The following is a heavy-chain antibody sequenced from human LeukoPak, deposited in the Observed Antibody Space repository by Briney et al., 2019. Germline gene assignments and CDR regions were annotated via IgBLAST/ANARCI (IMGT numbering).Heavy chain of an antibody. CDR2: MNPNSGNT. D-gene: IGHD6-13*01. Sequence: ASVKVSCKASGYTFTSYDINWVRQATGQGLEWMGWMNPNSGNTGYAQKFQGRVTMTRDMSTSTVYMELSSLRSEDTAVYYCARVLGAAAGTWFDPWGQGTLVTVSS. J-gene: IGHJ5*02. V-gene: IGHV1-8*01. CDR3: ARVLGAAAGTWFDP. CDR1: GYTFTSYD.